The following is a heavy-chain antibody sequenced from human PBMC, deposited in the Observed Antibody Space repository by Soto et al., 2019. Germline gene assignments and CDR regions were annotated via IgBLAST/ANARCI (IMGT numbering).Heavy chain of an antibody. Sequence: QVQLVQSGAEVKKPGSSVKVSCKASGGSFSSYTISWVRQAPGQGLEWMGRIIPILGIPNYAQKFQGRVTITADKATSTAHMELSSLRSEYTAVYYCVRVIGAFDIWGQGTMVIVFS. V-gene: IGHV1-69*02. CDR1: GGSFSSYT. CDR3: VRVIGAFDI. D-gene: IGHD3-10*01. J-gene: IGHJ3*02. CDR2: IIPILGIP.